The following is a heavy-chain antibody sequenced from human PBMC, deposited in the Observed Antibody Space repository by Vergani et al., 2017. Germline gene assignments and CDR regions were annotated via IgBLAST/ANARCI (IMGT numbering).Heavy chain of an antibody. CDR3: AREGYCSSTSCYVEGLYYFDY. V-gene: IGHV3-48*04. D-gene: IGHD2-2*01. Sequence: EVQLVESGGGLVQPGGSLRLSCAASGFTFSSYSMNWVRQAPGKGLEWVSYISSSSSTIYYADSVKGRFTISRDNAKNSLYLQMNSLRAVDTAVYYCAREGYCSSTSCYVEGLYYFDYWGQGTLVTVSS. CDR2: ISSSSSTI. J-gene: IGHJ4*02. CDR1: GFTFSSYS.